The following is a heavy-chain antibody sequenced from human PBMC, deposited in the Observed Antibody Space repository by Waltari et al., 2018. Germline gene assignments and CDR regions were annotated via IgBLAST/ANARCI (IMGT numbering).Heavy chain of an antibody. D-gene: IGHD3-16*01. J-gene: IGHJ4*02. V-gene: IGHV7-4-1*02. Sequence: QVQLVQSGSELKKPGASVKVSCKASGYSFTDHAMNWVRQAPGHGLQFLGWINTNTHNPFYERGFAGRFVFSLDTSISTVYLEINSLKTEDNAVYYCARELLGGGAFDSWGQGTLVSVSS. CDR1: GYSFTDHA. CDR3: ARELLGGGAFDS. CDR2: INTNTHNP.